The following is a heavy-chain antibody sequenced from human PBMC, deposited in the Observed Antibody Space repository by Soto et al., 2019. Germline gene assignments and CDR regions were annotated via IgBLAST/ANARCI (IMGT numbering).Heavy chain of an antibody. Sequence: QVQLVESGGGVVQPGRSLRLSCAASGFAFSTYAMHWVRQAPGKGLEWVAVISCDGSNKYYADSVKGRFSISRDNSRDTVYLEMNSLRAEDTAVYHCARDWVVLGVSYNWFDSWGQGTLVTVSS. J-gene: IGHJ5*01. CDR2: ISCDGSNK. CDR1: GFAFSTYA. CDR3: ARDWVVLGVSYNWFDS. D-gene: IGHD3-10*01. V-gene: IGHV3-30-3*01.